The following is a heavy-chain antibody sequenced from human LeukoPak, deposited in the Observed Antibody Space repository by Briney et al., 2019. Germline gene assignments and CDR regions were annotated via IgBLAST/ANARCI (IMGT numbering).Heavy chain of an antibody. CDR1: GYTFTGYY. CDR3: ASSATARLWPIFDY. D-gene: IGHD6-6*01. Sequence: GASVKVSCKASGYTFTGYYMHWVRQAPGQGLEWMGWINPNSGGTNYAQKFQGRVTMTRDTSTSTAYMELSRLRSDDTAVYYCASSATARLWPIFDYWGQGTLVTVSS. V-gene: IGHV1-2*02. CDR2: INPNSGGT. J-gene: IGHJ4*02.